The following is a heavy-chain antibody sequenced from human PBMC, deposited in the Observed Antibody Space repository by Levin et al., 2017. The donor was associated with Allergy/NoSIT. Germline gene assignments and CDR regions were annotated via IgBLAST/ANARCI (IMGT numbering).Heavy chain of an antibody. CDR3: ARDPIWVGELAYFDY. V-gene: IGHV4-61*01. Sequence: SETLSLTCTVSGGSVSSGSYYWSWIRQPPGKGLEWIGYIYYSGSTNYNPSLKSRVTISVDTSKNQFSLKLSSVTAADTAVYYCARDPIWVGELAYFDYWGQGTLVTVSS. CDR2: IYYSGST. CDR1: GGSVSSGSYY. J-gene: IGHJ4*02. D-gene: IGHD3-10*01.